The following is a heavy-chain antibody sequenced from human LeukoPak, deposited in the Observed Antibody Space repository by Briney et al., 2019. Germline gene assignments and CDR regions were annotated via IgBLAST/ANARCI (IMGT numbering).Heavy chain of an antibody. Sequence: ASVKVSCKASGYTFTSYYMHWVRQAPGQGLEWMGIINPGGGSTSYAQKFQGRVTMTRDTCTSTVYMELSSLRSEDTAVYYCARAYYYGSAVNWFDPWGQGTLVTVSS. CDR2: INPGGGST. J-gene: IGHJ5*02. CDR3: ARAYYYGSAVNWFDP. CDR1: GYTFTSYY. V-gene: IGHV1-46*01. D-gene: IGHD3-10*01.